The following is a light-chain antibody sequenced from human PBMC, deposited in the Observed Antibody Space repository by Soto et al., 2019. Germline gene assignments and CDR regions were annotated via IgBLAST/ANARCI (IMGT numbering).Light chain of an antibody. CDR3: CSFVGSSTSHWV. CDR2: EGT. V-gene: IGLV2-23*01. J-gene: IGLJ3*02. CDR1: SSDVGNYNL. Sequence: QSALTQPASVSGSPGQSITISCTGTSSDVGNYNLVSWYQQHPGKAPKLIIYEGTKRPSGVSNRFSGSMSANTASLTISGLQAEDEADYYCCSFVGSSTSHWVFGGGTKLTVL.